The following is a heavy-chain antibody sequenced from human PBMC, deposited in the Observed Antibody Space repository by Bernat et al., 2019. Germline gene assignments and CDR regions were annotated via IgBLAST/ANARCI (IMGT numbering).Heavy chain of an antibody. V-gene: IGHV3-73*01. Sequence: EVQLVESGGGLVQPGGSLKLSCAASGFTFSGSAMHWVRQASGKGLEWVGRIRSKAKIYATANAASVKGRFTISRDASKNTAYLQINSLKTEDTAVYYCTSLNDYGVYYYYYGMDVWGQGTTVTVSS. CDR3: TSLNDYGVYYYYYGMDV. CDR1: GFTFSGSA. J-gene: IGHJ6*02. D-gene: IGHD4-17*01. CDR2: IRSKAKIYAT.